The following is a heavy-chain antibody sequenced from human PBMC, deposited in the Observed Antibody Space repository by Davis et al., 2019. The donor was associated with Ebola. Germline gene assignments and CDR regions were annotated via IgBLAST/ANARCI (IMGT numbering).Heavy chain of an antibody. Sequence: GSLRLSCAVYGGSFSDYFWSWIRRSPGKGLEWIGKISHGGVSEYNPSLRSRVTISVDTSRDQFSLKMNPVTAADTAVYYCARTAKTSVSDSGLGYTYFDPWSQGTLVTVSS. CDR1: GGSFSDYF. J-gene: IGHJ5*02. CDR3: ARTAKTSVSDSGLGYTYFDP. CDR2: ISHGGVS. D-gene: IGHD1-1*01. V-gene: IGHV4-34*01.